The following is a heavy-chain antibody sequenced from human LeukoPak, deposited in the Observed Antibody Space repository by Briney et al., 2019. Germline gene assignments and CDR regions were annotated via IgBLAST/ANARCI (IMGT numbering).Heavy chain of an antibody. V-gene: IGHV4-31*03. CDR1: GGSISSGGSY. D-gene: IGHD2-2*01. J-gene: IGHJ4*02. Sequence: SQTLSLTCTVSGGSISSGGSYWSWIRQHPGKGLEWIGYIYYSGSTYYNPSLKSRVTISVDTSKNQFSLKLSSVTAADTAVYYCASSRSSTSFDYWGQGTLVTVSS. CDR2: IYYSGST. CDR3: ASSRSSTSFDY.